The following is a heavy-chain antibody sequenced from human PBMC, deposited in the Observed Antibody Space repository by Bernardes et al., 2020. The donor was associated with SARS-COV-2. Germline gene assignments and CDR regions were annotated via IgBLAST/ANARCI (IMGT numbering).Heavy chain of an antibody. CDR1: GFTFSSYS. D-gene: IGHD2-21*01. CDR2: ISSSSSYI. Sequence: GGSLRLSCAASGFTFSSYSMNWVRQAPGKGLEWVSSISSSSSYISYADSVKGRFTISRDNAKNSLYLQMNSLRVEDTAVYYCANFGREGSVIAATNYYYVMDVWGQGTTVTVSS. J-gene: IGHJ6*02. CDR3: ANFGREGSVIAATNYYYVMDV. V-gene: IGHV3-21*01.